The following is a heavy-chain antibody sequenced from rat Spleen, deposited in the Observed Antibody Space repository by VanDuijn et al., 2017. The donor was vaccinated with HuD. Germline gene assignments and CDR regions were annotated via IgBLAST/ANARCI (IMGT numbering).Heavy chain of an antibody. CDR3: ARENY. J-gene: IGHJ2*01. V-gene: IGHV2-32*01. CDR2: IWSGGST. Sequence: QVQLKESGPGLVQPSQTLSLTCTVSGFSLTSYHVHWVRQPPGKGLEWMGAIWSGGSTDYNSALKSRLSISRDTSKSQVFLKMSSLQTEDTATYYCARENYWGQGVMVTVSS. CDR1: GFSLTSYH.